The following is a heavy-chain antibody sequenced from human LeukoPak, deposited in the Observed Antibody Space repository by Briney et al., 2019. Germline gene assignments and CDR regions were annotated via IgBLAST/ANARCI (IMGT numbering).Heavy chain of an antibody. CDR3: ATGLRFLEWLSNLLLDY. J-gene: IGHJ4*02. V-gene: IGHV3-30*02. Sequence: GGSLRLSCAASGFTFSSYGMHWVRQAPGKGLEWVAFIRYDGSNKYYADSVKGRFTISRDNSKNTLYLQMNSLRAEDTAVYYCATGLRFLEWLSNLLLDYWGQGTLVTVSS. CDR1: GFTFSSYG. D-gene: IGHD3-3*01. CDR2: IRYDGSNK.